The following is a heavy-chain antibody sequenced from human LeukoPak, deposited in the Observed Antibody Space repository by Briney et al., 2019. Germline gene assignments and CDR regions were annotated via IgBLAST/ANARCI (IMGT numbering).Heavy chain of an antibody. J-gene: IGHJ4*02. Sequence: PSETLSLTCTVSGGSISSYYWSWIRQPPGKGLEWIGYIYYSGSTNYNPSLKSRVTISVDTSKNEFSLKLSSMTAADTAVYYCARSPRDSSPPYFDYWGQGTLVTVSS. CDR1: GGSISSYY. D-gene: IGHD6-6*01. CDR2: IYYSGST. V-gene: IGHV4-59*01. CDR3: ARSPRDSSPPYFDY.